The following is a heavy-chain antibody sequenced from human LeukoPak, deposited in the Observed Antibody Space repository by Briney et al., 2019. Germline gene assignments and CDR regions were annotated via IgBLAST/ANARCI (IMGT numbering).Heavy chain of an antibody. Sequence: PGGSLRLSCAASGFTFSSYAMSWVRQAPGKGLEWVSAISGSGGSTYYADSVKGRFTISRDNSKNTLYLQMNSLRAEDTAVYYCAKVGVTIAAALYRVMDYYYYGMDVWGQGTTVTVSS. J-gene: IGHJ6*02. CDR3: AKVGVTIAAALYRVMDYYYYGMDV. V-gene: IGHV3-23*01. CDR1: GFTFSSYA. CDR2: ISGSGGST. D-gene: IGHD6-13*01.